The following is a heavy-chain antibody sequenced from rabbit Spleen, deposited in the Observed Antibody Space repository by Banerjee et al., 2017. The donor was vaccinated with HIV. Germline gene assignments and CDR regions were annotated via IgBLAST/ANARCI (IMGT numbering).Heavy chain of an antibody. CDR1: GFDLSSSYY. CDR3: ARDTGSSFSSYGMDL. J-gene: IGHJ6*01. D-gene: IGHD8-1*01. Sequence: QSLEESGGDLVKPGASLTLTCTASGFDLSSSYYMCWVRQAPGKGLEWIACINTGSSGSTNYASWAKGRFTCSKTSSTTVTLQMTSLTVADTATYFCARDTGSSFSSYGMDLWGPGTLVTVS. CDR2: INTGSSGST. V-gene: IGHV1S40*01.